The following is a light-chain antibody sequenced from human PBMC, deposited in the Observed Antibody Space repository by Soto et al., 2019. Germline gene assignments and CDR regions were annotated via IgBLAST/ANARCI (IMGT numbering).Light chain of an antibody. CDR3: QQYNNWPPWT. CDR1: QSVSSN. Sequence: ETVMTQSPPTLSVSPGERAILSCRASQSVSSNLAWYQQKAGQAPRLLIYGASTRVTGIPARFSGSGSGTDFTLTISSLQSEDFAVYYCQQYNNWPPWTFGQGTKV. V-gene: IGKV3-15*01. CDR2: GAS. J-gene: IGKJ1*01.